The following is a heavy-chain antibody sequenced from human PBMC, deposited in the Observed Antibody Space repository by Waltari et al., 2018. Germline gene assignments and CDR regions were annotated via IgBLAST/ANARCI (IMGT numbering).Heavy chain of an antibody. CDR3: AREGINGRPKLGRFDP. CDR2: IYYSGST. CDR1: GGSISSYY. J-gene: IGHJ5*02. Sequence: QVQLQESGPGLVKPSETLSLTCTVSGGSISSYYWSWIRQPPGKGLEWIGYIYYSGSTNYNPPLKSRVTISVDTSKNQFSLKLSSVTAADTAVYYCAREGINGRPKLGRFDPWGQGTLVTVSS. D-gene: IGHD7-27*01. V-gene: IGHV4-59*01.